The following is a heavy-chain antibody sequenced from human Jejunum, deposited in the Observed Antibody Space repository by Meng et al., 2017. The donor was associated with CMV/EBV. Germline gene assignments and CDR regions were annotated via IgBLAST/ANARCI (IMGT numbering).Heavy chain of an antibody. D-gene: IGHD6-13*01. CDR2: IPFDGNNE. V-gene: IGHV3-30*04. J-gene: IGHJ4*02. Sequence: ASGFTFSSYAMHCVRQAPGKGLEWVAVIPFDGNNEHYADSVKGRFTISRDNSKNTLYLQVNSPRLEDTGVYYCARGTGSGSWLIDSWGQGTLVTVSS. CDR3: ARGTGSGSWLIDS. CDR1: GFTFSSYA.